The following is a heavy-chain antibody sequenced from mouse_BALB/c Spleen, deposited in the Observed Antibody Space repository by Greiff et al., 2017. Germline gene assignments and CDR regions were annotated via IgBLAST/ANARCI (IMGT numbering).Heavy chain of an antibody. CDR2: ISSGGSYT. V-gene: IGHV5-9-4*01. CDR1: GFTFSSYA. Sequence: EVKLMESGGGLVKPGGSLKLSCAASGFTFSSYAMSWVRQSPEKRLEWVAEISSGGSYTYYPDTVTGRFTISRDNAKNTLYLEMSSLRSEDTAMYYCARETTYYAMDYWGQGTSVTVSS. CDR3: ARETTYYAMDY. J-gene: IGHJ4*01.